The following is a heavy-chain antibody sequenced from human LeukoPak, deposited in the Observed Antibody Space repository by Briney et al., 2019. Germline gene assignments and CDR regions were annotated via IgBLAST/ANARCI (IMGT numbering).Heavy chain of an antibody. V-gene: IGHV1-24*01. Sequence: ASVKVSCKVSGYTLTELSMHWVRQAPGKGLEWMGGFDPEDGETIYAQKFQGRVTMTEDTSTDTAYVELSSLRSEDTAVYYCATGFGSSWSDAFDIWGQGTMVTVSS. CDR1: GYTLTELS. D-gene: IGHD6-13*01. J-gene: IGHJ3*02. CDR2: FDPEDGET. CDR3: ATGFGSSWSDAFDI.